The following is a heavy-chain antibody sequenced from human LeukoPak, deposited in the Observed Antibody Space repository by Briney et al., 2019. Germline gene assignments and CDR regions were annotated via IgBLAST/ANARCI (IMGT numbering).Heavy chain of an antibody. Sequence: GGSLRLSCAGSGFSLSRHTMNWVRQAPGKGLEWVSSVSGSSTNIYYADSVKGRFTISRDNAKNSLYLQMNRLTVENTVVYYCAREQWLAAATFLDPWGQGTVVTVSS. CDR1: GFSLSRHT. J-gene: IGHJ5*01. D-gene: IGHD6-13*01. CDR2: VSGSSTNI. CDR3: AREQWLAAATFLDP. V-gene: IGHV3-21*01.